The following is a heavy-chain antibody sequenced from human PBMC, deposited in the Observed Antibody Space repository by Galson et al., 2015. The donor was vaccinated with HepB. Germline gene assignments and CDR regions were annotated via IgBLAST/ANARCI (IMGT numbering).Heavy chain of an antibody. CDR1: GYTFSNYW. Sequence: QSGAEVKKPGESLKISCKGSGYTFSNYWIGWLRQMPGKGLEWVGIIYPGDSDTRYSPSFQGQVTLSADKSINTAYLQWTSLRASDPAMFYCARQEDVVVVPAAVGFDYWGQGTLVTVSS. D-gene: IGHD2-2*01. CDR2: IYPGDSDT. V-gene: IGHV5-51*01. J-gene: IGHJ4*02. CDR3: ARQEDVVVVPAAVGFDY.